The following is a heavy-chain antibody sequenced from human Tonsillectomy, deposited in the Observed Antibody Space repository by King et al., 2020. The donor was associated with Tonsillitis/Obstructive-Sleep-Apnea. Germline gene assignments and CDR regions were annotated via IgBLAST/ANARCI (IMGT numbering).Heavy chain of an antibody. CDR3: AKQDDNSGPPLFFVY. CDR1: GFTFDDYA. D-gene: IGHD3-22*01. Sequence: VQLVESGGGVVQPGGSLRLSCAASGFTFDDYAMHWVRQAPGKGLEWVSLISGDGGSTYYADSVKGRFTISRDNTKTSLYLQMNSLRAEDTALYYCAKQDDNSGPPLFFVYWGQGTLVTVSS. CDR2: ISGDGGST. V-gene: IGHV3-43*02. J-gene: IGHJ4*02.